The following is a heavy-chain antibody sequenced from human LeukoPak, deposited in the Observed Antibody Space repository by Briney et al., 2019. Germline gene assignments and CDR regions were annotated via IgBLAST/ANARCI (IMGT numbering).Heavy chain of an antibody. CDR2: INPITGGT. Sequence: ASVKVSCKASGYTFIDNYIHWIRQAPGQGLERMGRINPITGGTDYAQKFQGKVSMTRDTSISTAYMELNRLRSDDTAVYYCATLGEDKTDTPFDYWGQGTLVTVSS. J-gene: IGHJ4*02. CDR3: ATLGEDKTDTPFDY. V-gene: IGHV1-2*06. D-gene: IGHD3-16*01. CDR1: GYTFIDNY.